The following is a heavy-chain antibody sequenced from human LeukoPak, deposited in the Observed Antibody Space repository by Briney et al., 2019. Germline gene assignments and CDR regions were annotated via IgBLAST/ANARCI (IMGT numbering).Heavy chain of an antibody. J-gene: IGHJ5*02. CDR1: GFTFSSHW. CDR3: ARATWANWFDP. D-gene: IGHD2/OR15-2a*01. V-gene: IGHV3-74*01. CDR2: TNSDGSST. Sequence: PGGSLRLSCAASGFTFSSHWMHWVRQAPGKGLVWVSRTNSDGSSTSYADSVKGRFTISRDNAKNTLYLQMNSLRAEDTAVYYCARATWANWFDPWGQGTLVTVSS.